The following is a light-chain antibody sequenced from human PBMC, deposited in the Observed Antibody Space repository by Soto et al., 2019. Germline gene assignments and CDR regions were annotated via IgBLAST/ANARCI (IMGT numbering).Light chain of an antibody. Sequence: DIQLTQSPSFLSASVGDRVTITCRASQGISSYLAWYQQRPGKAPKLLIYAASTLQRGVPSRFSGSGSGTEFTLTITSLQPEDLATYYCQQFNNYPFTFGPGTKVDVK. CDR2: AAS. V-gene: IGKV1-9*01. CDR3: QQFNNYPFT. J-gene: IGKJ3*01. CDR1: QGISSY.